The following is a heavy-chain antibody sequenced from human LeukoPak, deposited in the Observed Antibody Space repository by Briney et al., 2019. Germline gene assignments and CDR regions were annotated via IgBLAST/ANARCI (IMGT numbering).Heavy chain of an antibody. CDR2: IYTSGNT. D-gene: IGHD2-21*02. J-gene: IGHJ4*02. CDR1: GGSISSGTYY. CDR3: ARGWGPAYCGGDCHRHFDY. V-gene: IGHV4-61*02. Sequence: SETLSLICTVSGGSISSGTYYWNWIRQPAGKGLEWIGRIYTSGNTNYHPSLKSRVTISVDTSKNQFSLKLSSVTAADTALYYCARGWGPAYCGGDCHRHFDYWGQGTLVTVSS.